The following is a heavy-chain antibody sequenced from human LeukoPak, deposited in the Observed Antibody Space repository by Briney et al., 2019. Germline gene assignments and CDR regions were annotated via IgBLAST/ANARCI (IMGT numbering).Heavy chain of an antibody. V-gene: IGHV3-7*01. Sequence: GGSLRLSCVASGFTFSSYWMTWVRQAPGKGLEWVANIKQDSSEKYYVDSVKGRFTISRDNAKNSLYLQLNTLRAEDTAVYYCVQGWRDNWGQGTLVTVSS. CDR3: VQGWRDN. CDR1: GFTFSSYW. CDR2: IKQDSSEK. J-gene: IGHJ4*02. D-gene: IGHD1-1*01.